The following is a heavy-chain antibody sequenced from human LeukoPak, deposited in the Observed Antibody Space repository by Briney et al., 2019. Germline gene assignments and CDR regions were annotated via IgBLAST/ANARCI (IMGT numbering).Heavy chain of an antibody. CDR1: GFTFSDYY. Sequence: GGSLRLSCAASGFTFSDYYMSWIRQAPGKGLEWVSYISSSGSTIYYADSVKGRFTISRDNAKNSLYLQMNSLRAEDTAVYYCARGVGYYAAYYYYYGMDVLGQGTTVTVSS. D-gene: IGHD2/OR15-2a*01. J-gene: IGHJ6*02. CDR2: ISSSGSTI. V-gene: IGHV3-11*01. CDR3: ARGVGYYAAYYYYYGMDV.